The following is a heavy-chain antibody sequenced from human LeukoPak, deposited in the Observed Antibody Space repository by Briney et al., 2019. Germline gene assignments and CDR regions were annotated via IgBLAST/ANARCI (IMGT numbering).Heavy chain of an antibody. V-gene: IGHV3-30*19. D-gene: IGHD5-18*01. Sequence: RPGRSLRLSCVASGFTFSTYGMHWVRQAPGKGLEWVAVISYDGSNKYYADSVKGRFTISRDNSKNTLYLQMNSLRAEDTAVYYCARDFSGVRVVYSYGWGNLYWGQGTLVTVSS. CDR2: ISYDGSNK. CDR3: ARDFSGVRVVYSYGWGNLY. J-gene: IGHJ4*02. CDR1: GFTFSTYG.